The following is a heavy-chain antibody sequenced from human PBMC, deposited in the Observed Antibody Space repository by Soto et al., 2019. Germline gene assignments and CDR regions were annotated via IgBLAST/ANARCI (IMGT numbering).Heavy chain of an antibody. Sequence: EVQLVESGGGLVQPGGSLRLSCAASGFTFSRYWMHWVRQAPGKGLVWVSHINSDGSFTNYADSVKGRVTISRNNAKNTLFLQMNSLREDDTAVYYCASGKIAVAGTDYWGQGTLVTVSS. D-gene: IGHD6-19*01. CDR2: INSDGSFT. J-gene: IGHJ4*02. CDR1: GFTFSRYW. V-gene: IGHV3-74*01. CDR3: ASGKIAVAGTDY.